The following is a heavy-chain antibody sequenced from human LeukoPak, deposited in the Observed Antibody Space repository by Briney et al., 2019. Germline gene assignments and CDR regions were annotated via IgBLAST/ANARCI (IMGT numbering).Heavy chain of an antibody. CDR3: ARGHRVGMDV. V-gene: IGHV3-53*01. Sequence: PGASLRLSCAASGFIVSNNYMSWVRQAPGKGLEWVSVIYSGGNTYFADSVKGRFTISRDNSKNTLYLQMNSLRAEDTAVYRCARGHRVGMDVWGQGTTVTVSS. CDR2: IYSGGNT. CDR1: GFIVSNNY. D-gene: IGHD3-10*01. J-gene: IGHJ6*02.